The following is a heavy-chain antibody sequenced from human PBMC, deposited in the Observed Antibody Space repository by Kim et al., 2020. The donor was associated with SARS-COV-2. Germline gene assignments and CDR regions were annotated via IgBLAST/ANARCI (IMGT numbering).Heavy chain of an antibody. Sequence: SVKVSCKASGGTFSSYAISWVRQAPGQGLEWMGGIIPIFGTANYAQKFQGRVTITADESTSTAYMELSSLRSEDTAVYYCARDAGYSSGWYVGDYWGQGTLVTVSS. J-gene: IGHJ4*02. V-gene: IGHV1-69*13. CDR1: GGTFSSYA. CDR2: IIPIFGTA. CDR3: ARDAGYSSGWYVGDY. D-gene: IGHD6-19*01.